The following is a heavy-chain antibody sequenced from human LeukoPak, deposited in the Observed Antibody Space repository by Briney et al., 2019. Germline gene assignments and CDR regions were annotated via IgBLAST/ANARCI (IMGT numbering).Heavy chain of an antibody. D-gene: IGHD2-2*01. V-gene: IGHV3-23*01. Sequence: GGSLRLSCSASGFSFSTDGMSWVRRAPGKGLEWVSGILGLGGASRTYYADSVKGRFTISRDNSKNTLYLQMNSLRAEDTAVYYCAHGTMYQLDYWGQGTLVTVSS. CDR2: ILGLGGASRT. CDR1: GFSFSTDG. J-gene: IGHJ4*02. CDR3: AHGTMYQLDY.